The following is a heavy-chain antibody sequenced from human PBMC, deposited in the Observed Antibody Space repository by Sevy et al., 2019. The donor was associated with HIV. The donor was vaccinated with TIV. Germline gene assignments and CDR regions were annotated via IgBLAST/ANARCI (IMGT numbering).Heavy chain of an antibody. J-gene: IGHJ4*02. CDR3: ARERKIYDSSGYYFHFDY. V-gene: IGHV3-48*02. Sequence: GGSLRLSCAASGFTFSSYSMNWVRQAPGKGLEWVSYISSSSSTIYYGDSVKGRFTISRDNAKNTLYLQMNSLREEDTAVYYCARERKIYDSSGYYFHFDYWGQGTLVTVSS. D-gene: IGHD3-22*01. CDR2: ISSSSSTI. CDR1: GFTFSSYS.